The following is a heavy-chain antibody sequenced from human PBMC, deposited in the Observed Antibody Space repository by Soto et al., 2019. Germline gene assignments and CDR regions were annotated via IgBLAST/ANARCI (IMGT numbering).Heavy chain of an antibody. CDR3: ARDMIADNYGLLGGMDV. CDR2: ISSSGSTI. D-gene: IGHD5-18*01. V-gene: IGHV3-48*03. J-gene: IGHJ6*02. CDR1: GFTFSSYE. Sequence: GGSLRLSCAASGFTFSSYEMNWVRQAPGKGLEWVSYISSSGSTIYYADSVKGRFTISRDNAKNSLYLQMNSLRAEDTAVYYCARDMIADNYGLLGGMDVWGQGTTVTVSS.